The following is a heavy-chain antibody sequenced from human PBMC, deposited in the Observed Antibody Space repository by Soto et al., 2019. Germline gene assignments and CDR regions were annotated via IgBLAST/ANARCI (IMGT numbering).Heavy chain of an antibody. CDR2: LYSGGST. V-gene: IGHV3-53*01. CDR3: ARLDHGESVYFDY. Sequence: GSLSLSCAASGFTVSSNYMSWVRQAPGKGLEWVSALYSGGSTYYADSAKGRFTISRDNSKNTLYLQMNSLRAEDTAVYYCARLDHGESVYFDYWGQGTLVTVSS. J-gene: IGHJ4*02. CDR1: GFTVSSNY.